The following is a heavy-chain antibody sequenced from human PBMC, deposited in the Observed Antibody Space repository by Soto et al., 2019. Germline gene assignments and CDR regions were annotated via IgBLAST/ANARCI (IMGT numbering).Heavy chain of an antibody. J-gene: IGHJ6*02. CDR2: IIPIFGTA. D-gene: IGHD5-12*01. CDR1: GGTFSSYA. Sequence: SVKVSCKASGGTFSSYAISWVRQAPGQGLEWMGGIIPIFGTANYAQMFQGRVTITADESTSTAYMELSSLRSEDTAVYYYARDQMMRWLQLSSYHYYGMDVWGQVTTVTVSS. CDR3: ARDQMMRWLQLSSYHYYGMDV. V-gene: IGHV1-69*13.